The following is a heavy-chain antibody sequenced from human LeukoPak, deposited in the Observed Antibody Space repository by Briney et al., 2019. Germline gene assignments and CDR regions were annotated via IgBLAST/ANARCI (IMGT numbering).Heavy chain of an antibody. CDR3: ARASITMVRGVIITSHFDY. CDR1: GGSFSGYY. CDR2: INHSGST. Sequence: SETLSLTCAVYGGSFSGYYWCWIRQPPGKGLEWIGEINHSGSTNYNPSLKSRVTISVDTSKNQFSLKLSSVTAADTAVYYCARASITMVRGVIITSHFDYWGQGTLVSVSS. J-gene: IGHJ4*02. V-gene: IGHV4-34*01. D-gene: IGHD3-10*01.